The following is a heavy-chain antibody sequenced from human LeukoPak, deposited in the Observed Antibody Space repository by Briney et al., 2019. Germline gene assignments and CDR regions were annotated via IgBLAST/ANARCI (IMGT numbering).Heavy chain of an antibody. Sequence: PSETLSLTCAVYGGSSSGYYWSWIRQPPGKGLEWIGEINHSGSTNYNPSLKSRVTISVDTSKNQFSLKLSSVTAADTAVYYCARGIAAAGGAEYFQHWGQGTLVTVSS. J-gene: IGHJ1*01. CDR1: GGSSSGYY. D-gene: IGHD6-13*01. V-gene: IGHV4-34*01. CDR3: ARGIAAAGGAEYFQH. CDR2: INHSGST.